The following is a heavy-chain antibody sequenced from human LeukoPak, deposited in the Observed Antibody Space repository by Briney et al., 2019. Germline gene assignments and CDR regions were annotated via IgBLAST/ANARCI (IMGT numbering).Heavy chain of an antibody. CDR1: GGSISSSNYY. Sequence: SETLSLTCIVSGGSISSSNYYWGWIRQPPWKGLEWIGTISYIGSTYYSPSLKSRVTISVDTSKNQFSLKLSSVTAADTAVYYCARHLYYDSGSSPFRWFDPWGQGTLATVSS. J-gene: IGHJ5*02. CDR2: ISYIGST. CDR3: ARHLYYDSGSSPFRWFDP. V-gene: IGHV4-39*01. D-gene: IGHD3-10*01.